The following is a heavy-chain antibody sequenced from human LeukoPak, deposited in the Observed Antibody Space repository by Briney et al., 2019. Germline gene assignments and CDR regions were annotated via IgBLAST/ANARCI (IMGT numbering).Heavy chain of an antibody. CDR1: GYIFSDYA. CDR3: ARARWTSTVTTYYLDY. V-gene: IGHV1-3*01. J-gene: IGHJ4*02. D-gene: IGHD4-17*01. CDR2: INAGNGKT. Sequence: GASVKVSCKASGYIFSDYAIQWVRQAPGQGLEWMGWINAGNGKTKYSQKFQGRVTITRDTSASTAYMELSGLRSEDTAVYYCARARWTSTVTTYYLDYWGQGTLVTVSP.